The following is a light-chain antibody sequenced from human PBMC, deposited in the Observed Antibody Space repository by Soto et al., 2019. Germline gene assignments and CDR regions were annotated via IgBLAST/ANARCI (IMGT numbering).Light chain of an antibody. J-gene: IGKJ1*01. V-gene: IGKV1-33*01. Sequence: DIHMTQSPSSLSASVGDRVTITCQASQDISNYLNWYQQKPGKAPKLLIYDASNLETGVPSRFSGSGSGTDFTFTISSLQPEDIATYYCQQYDRLPRTFGQGTKVDI. CDR1: QDISNY. CDR3: QQYDRLPRT. CDR2: DAS.